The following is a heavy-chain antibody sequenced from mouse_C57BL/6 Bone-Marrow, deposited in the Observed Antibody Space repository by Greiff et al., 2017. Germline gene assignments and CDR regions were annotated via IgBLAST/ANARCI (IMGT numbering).Heavy chain of an antibody. Sequence: VHVKQSGAELVRPGASVKLSCTASGFNIKDDYMHWVKQRPEQGLEWIGWIDPANGDTESASKFQGKATITADTSSNTAYLQLSSLTSEDTAVYYCTSLWDYWGQGTTLTVSS. V-gene: IGHV14-4*01. CDR3: TSLWDY. J-gene: IGHJ2*01. D-gene: IGHD1-1*02. CDR2: IDPANGDT. CDR1: GFNIKDDY.